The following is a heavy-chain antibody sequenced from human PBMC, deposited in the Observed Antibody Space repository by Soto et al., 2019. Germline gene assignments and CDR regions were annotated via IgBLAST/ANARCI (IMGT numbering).Heavy chain of an antibody. J-gene: IGHJ4*02. Sequence: QVVLLQSGSEVKEPGSSVRVSCQISGSTFNNFAFSWVRQAPGHGPEGMGGIVVISNTVNYSQRFQDRVTITADTSTNALYVVFGSLTFEDTGVYYCARAIRRWEVHSYFVYWGEGTLVTVSA. V-gene: IGHV1-69*06. CDR2: IVVISNTV. CDR3: ARAIRRWEVHSYFVY. D-gene: IGHD1-26*01. CDR1: GSTFNNFA.